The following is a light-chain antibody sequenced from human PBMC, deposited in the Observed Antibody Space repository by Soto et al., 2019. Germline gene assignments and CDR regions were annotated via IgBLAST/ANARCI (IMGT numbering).Light chain of an antibody. CDR2: TTS. CDR1: HIINSH. J-gene: IGKJ4*01. V-gene: IGKV1-39*01. Sequence: DVQRTQSPSSLSASVGGRGTITCVASHIINSHLNWYQHKPGKPPKLLIHTTSSLQSGVPSRFSGSGTGTDFTLTISSLQPEDFATYYCQQCDSTPQTFGGGTKVDNK. CDR3: QQCDSTPQT.